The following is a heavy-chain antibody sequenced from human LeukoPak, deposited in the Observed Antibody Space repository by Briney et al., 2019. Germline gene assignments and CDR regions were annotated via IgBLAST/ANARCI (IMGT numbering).Heavy chain of an antibody. J-gene: IGHJ4*01. CDR3: ARDKNPTVFDY. CDR1: AYSFTDYY. Sequence: ASVRVSCKASAYSFTDYYIHWVRQAPGQGLEWMGWIKTETGETNTAQKFQGRVTMTRDTSISTAYMEVSRLTSDDTAIYYCARDKNPTVFDYWGQGTLVTVSS. CDR2: IKTETGET. V-gene: IGHV1-2*02.